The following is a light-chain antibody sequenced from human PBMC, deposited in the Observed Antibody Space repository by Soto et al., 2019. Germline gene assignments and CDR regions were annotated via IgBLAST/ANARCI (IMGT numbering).Light chain of an antibody. CDR3: QQRNDWVT. CDR2: DAS. J-gene: IGKJ4*01. V-gene: IGKV3-11*01. Sequence: EIVLTQSPATLSLSPGERATLSCRASQSVTNHLAWYQQKPGQTPRLLIYDASNRAAGVPARFSGSGSGADFTLTISSLEPEDSGVYYCQQRNDWVTFGGGTKVDI. CDR1: QSVTNH.